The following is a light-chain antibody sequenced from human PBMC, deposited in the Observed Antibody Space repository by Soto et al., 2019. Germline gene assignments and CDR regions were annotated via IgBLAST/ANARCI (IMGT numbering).Light chain of an antibody. V-gene: IGLV2-11*01. CDR1: SSDVGGYNY. Sequence: QSVLTQPRSVSGYPRQSVTISCTGSSSDVGGYNYVSWYQQHPGKAPQLIIYDVSKRPSGVPDRFSGSKSGNTASLTISGLQAEVEADYYCCPYAGSYTFVFGTGTKVTVL. J-gene: IGLJ1*01. CDR2: DVS. CDR3: CPYAGSYTFV.